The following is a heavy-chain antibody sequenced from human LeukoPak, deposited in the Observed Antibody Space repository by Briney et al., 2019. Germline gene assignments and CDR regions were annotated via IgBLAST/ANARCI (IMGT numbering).Heavy chain of an antibody. V-gene: IGHV3-15*01. CDR3: TTDEDYYDSSGYYYAILGYYYYYMDV. J-gene: IGHJ6*03. Sequence: GGSLRLSCAASGFTFNNAWMSWVRQAPGKGLEWVGRIKSKTDGGTTDYAAPVKGRFTISRDDSKNTLYLQMNSLKTEDTAVYYCTTDEDYYDSSGYYYAILGYYYYYMDVWGKGTTVTVSS. D-gene: IGHD3-22*01. CDR1: GFTFNNAW. CDR2: IKSKTDGGTT.